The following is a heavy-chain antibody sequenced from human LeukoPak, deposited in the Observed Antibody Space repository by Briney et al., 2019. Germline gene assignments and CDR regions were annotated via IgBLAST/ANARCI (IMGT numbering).Heavy chain of an antibody. CDR1: GFTFSNAW. D-gene: IGHD6-13*01. J-gene: IGHJ6*03. Sequence: GGSLRLSCAASGFTFSNAWMSWVRQAPGKGLEWVGRIKSKTDGGTTDYAAPVKGRFTISRDDSKNTLYLQMNSLKTEDTAVYYCTTIIAAPEDYYYYYMDVWGKGTTVTVSS. CDR2: IKSKTDGGTT. V-gene: IGHV3-15*01. CDR3: TTIIAAPEDYYYYYMDV.